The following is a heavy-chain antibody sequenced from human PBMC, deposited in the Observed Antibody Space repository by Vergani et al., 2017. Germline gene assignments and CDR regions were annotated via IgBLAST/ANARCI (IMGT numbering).Heavy chain of an antibody. D-gene: IGHD3-16*01. CDR1: GFTVSSNY. Sequence: VQLVETGGGLIQPGGSLRLSCAASGFTVSSNYMSWVRQAPGKGLEWIGEINHSGSTNYNPSLKSRVTISVDTSKNQFSLKLSSVTAADTAVYYCARWGLGYMDVWGKGTTVTVSS. J-gene: IGHJ6*03. CDR3: ARWGLGYMDV. CDR2: INHSGST. V-gene: IGHV4-34*01.